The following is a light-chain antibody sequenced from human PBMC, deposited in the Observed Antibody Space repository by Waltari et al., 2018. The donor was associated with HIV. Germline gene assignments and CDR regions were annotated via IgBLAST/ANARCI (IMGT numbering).Light chain of an antibody. J-gene: IGKJ4*01. Sequence: SPSFLSASVGDRVRITCRATQGVGSYLAWYQKKPGKAPKLLIYAVSVLQSGVPSRFSGSGSGTEFTLTISGLQPEDLATYFCQQLKTYPVTFGGGTKV. CDR2: AVS. CDR3: QQLKTYPVT. V-gene: IGKV1-9*01. CDR1: QGVGSY.